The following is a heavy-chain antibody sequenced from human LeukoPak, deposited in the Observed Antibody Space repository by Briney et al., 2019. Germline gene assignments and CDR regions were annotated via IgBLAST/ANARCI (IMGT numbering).Heavy chain of an antibody. J-gene: IGHJ5*02. CDR2: ISAYNGNT. V-gene: IGHV1-18*01. CDR3: ARKRSSNNWFDP. CDR1: GYTFTSYG. Sequence: ASVKVSCKASGYTFTSYGISWVRQAPGQGLEWMGWISAYNGNTNYAQKLQGRVTMTRNTSISTAYMELSSLRSEDTAVYYCARKRSSNNWFDPWGQGTLVTVSS. D-gene: IGHD6-13*01.